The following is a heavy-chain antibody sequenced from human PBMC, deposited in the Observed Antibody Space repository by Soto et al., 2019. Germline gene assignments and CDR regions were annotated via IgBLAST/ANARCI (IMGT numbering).Heavy chain of an antibody. CDR1: GFTFSSYE. Sequence: GGSLRLSCAASGFTFSSYEMNWVRQAPGKGLEWVSYVSSGSTIYYADSVKGRFTISRDNAKNSLYLQMNSLRAEDTAVYYCAKSPAMVTYYYYYGMDVWGQGTTVTVSS. V-gene: IGHV3-48*03. CDR3: AKSPAMVTYYYYYGMDV. J-gene: IGHJ6*02. CDR2: VSSGSTI. D-gene: IGHD5-18*01.